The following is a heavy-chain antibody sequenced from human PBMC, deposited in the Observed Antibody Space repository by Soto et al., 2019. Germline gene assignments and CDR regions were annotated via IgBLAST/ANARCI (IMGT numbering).Heavy chain of an antibody. CDR3: AKVSTEFAY. V-gene: IGHV4-31*11. D-gene: IGHD3-22*01. CDR1: GDSISREGYY. CDR2: IYHSGTT. J-gene: IGHJ4*02. Sequence: SETLSLTCAVSGDSISREGYYLSWIRQHPGKGLEWIGHIYHSGTTYYNPALKSRVSISIDTSKNQFSLNVTSVTSADTAVYYCAKVSTEFAYWGLGTLVTVSS.